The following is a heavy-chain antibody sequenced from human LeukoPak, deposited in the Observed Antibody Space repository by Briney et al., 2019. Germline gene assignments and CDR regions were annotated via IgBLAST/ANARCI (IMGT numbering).Heavy chain of an antibody. Sequence: SETLSLTCAVSGDSISSSNWWSWVRQPPGKGLEWIGSIYYSGSTYYNPSLKSRVTISVDTSKNQFSLKLSSVTAADTAVYYCARDTPLRAFDIWGQGTMVTVSS. V-gene: IGHV4-4*02. J-gene: IGHJ3*02. D-gene: IGHD2-15*01. CDR2: IYYSGST. CDR1: GDSISSSNW. CDR3: ARDTPLRAFDI.